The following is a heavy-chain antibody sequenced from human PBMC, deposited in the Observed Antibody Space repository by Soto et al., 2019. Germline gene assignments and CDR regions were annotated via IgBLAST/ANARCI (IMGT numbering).Heavy chain of an antibody. D-gene: IGHD4-17*01. J-gene: IGHJ4*02. Sequence: SETLSLTCTVSGGSVSSGSYYWSWIRQPPGKGLEWIGYIYYSGSTNYNPSLKSRVTISVDTSKNQFSLKLSSVTAADTAVYYCVRDNYGGTFDYWGQRTLVTVSS. CDR3: VRDNYGGTFDY. V-gene: IGHV4-61*01. CDR2: IYYSGST. CDR1: GGSVSSGSYY.